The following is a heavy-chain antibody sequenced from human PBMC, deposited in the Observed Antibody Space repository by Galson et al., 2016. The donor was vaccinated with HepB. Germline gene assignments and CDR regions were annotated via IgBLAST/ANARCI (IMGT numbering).Heavy chain of an antibody. CDR3: ARHYNYSYAY. CDR1: GYSFTTYW. D-gene: IGHD3-10*01. CDR2: IDPSASYT. V-gene: IGHV5-10-1*01. J-gene: IGHJ4*02. Sequence: QSGAEVKKPGESLRISCKASGYSFTTYWITWVRQIPGKGLGWLGTIDPSASYTNYNPSFRGHVTISIDKSIATAYLQRSSLTASDTAIYYCARHYNYSYAYWGQGTLVTVSS.